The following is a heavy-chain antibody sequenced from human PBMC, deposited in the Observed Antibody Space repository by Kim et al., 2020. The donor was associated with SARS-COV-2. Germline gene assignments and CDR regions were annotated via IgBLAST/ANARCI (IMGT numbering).Heavy chain of an antibody. D-gene: IGHD1-26*01. Sequence: SQTLSLTCAISGDSVSGSSAAWNWIRQSPSRGLEWLGRTYYRSKWFNEYAESVRSRMTIHPDISKNQFSLQLNSVTPEDTAVYYCATWDFEYWGQGTLVTVSS. CDR2: TYYRSKWFN. CDR1: GDSVSGSSAA. J-gene: IGHJ4*02. CDR3: ATWDFEY. V-gene: IGHV6-1*01.